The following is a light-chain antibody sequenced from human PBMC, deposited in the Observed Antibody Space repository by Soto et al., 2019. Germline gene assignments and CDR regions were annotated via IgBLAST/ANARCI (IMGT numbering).Light chain of an antibody. V-gene: IGKV1-5*03. Sequence: DIEMPEAPSSLSASVAYRVTITCRASQSISSYLNWYQQKPGKAPKLLIYKASTLKSGVPSRFSCSGSGTEYTLTMSCLQPGDFATYYCQHYSSYSEAFGHGTKVDIK. J-gene: IGKJ1*01. CDR2: KAS. CDR1: QSISSY. CDR3: QHYSSYSEA.